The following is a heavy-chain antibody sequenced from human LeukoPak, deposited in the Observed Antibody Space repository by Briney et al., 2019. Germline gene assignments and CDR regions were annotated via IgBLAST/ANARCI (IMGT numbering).Heavy chain of an antibody. CDR3: ARAQLNLLVDFGMDV. CDR2: INYSGST. V-gene: IGHV4-59*01. D-gene: IGHD1-1*01. CDR1: GGSITTYY. J-gene: IGHJ6*02. Sequence: SETLSLTCTVSGGSITTYYWTWIRQPPGKGLEWIGYINYSGSTNYNPSFKSRVTISVDTSKYQFSLKLSSVTAADTAVYYCARAQLNLLVDFGMDVWGQGTTVTVSS.